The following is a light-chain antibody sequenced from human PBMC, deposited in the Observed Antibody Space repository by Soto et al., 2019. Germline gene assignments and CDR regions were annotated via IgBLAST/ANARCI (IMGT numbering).Light chain of an antibody. CDR3: QTWGTGLLV. CDR1: SGHSSYA. CDR2: LNSDGSH. Sequence: QAVVTQSPSASASLGASVKLTCTLSSGHSSYAIAWHQQQPEKGHRYLMKLNSDGSHSKGDGIPDRFSGSSSGAERYLTISSLQSEDEADSYCQTWGTGLLVFGGGTKLTVL. J-gene: IGLJ3*02. V-gene: IGLV4-69*01.